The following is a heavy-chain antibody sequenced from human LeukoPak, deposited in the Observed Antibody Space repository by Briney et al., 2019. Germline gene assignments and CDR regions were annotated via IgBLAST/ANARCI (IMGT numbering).Heavy chain of an antibody. Sequence: SETLSLTCAVYGGSFSGYYWSWIRQPPGKGLEWIGEINHSGSTNYNPSLKSRVTISEDTSKNQFSLKLSSVTAADTAVYYCARLPITMVRGVRSRWFDPWGQGTLVTVSS. J-gene: IGHJ5*02. CDR3: ARLPITMVRGVRSRWFDP. D-gene: IGHD3-10*01. CDR1: GGSFSGYY. CDR2: INHSGST. V-gene: IGHV4-34*01.